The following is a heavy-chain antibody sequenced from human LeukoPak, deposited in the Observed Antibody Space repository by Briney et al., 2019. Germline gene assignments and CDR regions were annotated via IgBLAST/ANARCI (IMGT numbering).Heavy chain of an antibody. CDR1: GGTFSSYA. V-gene: IGHV1-69*04. Sequence: GASVKVSCKASGGTFSSYAISWVRQAPGQGLEWMGRIIPILGIANYAQKFQGRVTITADKSTSTAYMELSSLRSEDTAVYYCARVLNPHPETADYWGQGTLVTVSS. CDR2: IIPILGIA. J-gene: IGHJ4*02. D-gene: IGHD1-14*01. CDR3: ARVLNPHPETADY.